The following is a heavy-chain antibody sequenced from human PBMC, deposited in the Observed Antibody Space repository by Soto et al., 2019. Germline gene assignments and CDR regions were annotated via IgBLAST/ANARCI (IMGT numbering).Heavy chain of an antibody. CDR3: AKTGQPTYYLYGLDV. J-gene: IGHJ6*02. CDR2: ISGYNGDT. V-gene: IGHV1-18*01. Sequence: QGHLVQSGAEVKKPGTSVKVSCKASGYTFTRYGISWVRQAPGQGLEWMGWISGYNGDTNYAQNLQGRVTMTIDTSTSTAYMELRSLTSDDTAVYYCAKTGQPTYYLYGLDVWGQVTTVTVS. D-gene: IGHD7-27*01. CDR1: GYTFTRYG.